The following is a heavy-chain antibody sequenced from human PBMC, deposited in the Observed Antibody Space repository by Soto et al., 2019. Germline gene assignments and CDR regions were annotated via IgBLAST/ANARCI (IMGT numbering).Heavy chain of an antibody. J-gene: IGHJ4*02. CDR1: GFTFTNAC. V-gene: IGHV3-15*01. CDR3: TTGTWIQLWLADY. Sequence: EAHLVESGGGLVEPGGSLRLSCVASGFTFTNACMTWVRQVPGQGLEWVGHIQGRTDGGTTDYAAPVKGRFTISRDDSKNTLYLQMNSLKIEDTAVYYCTTGTWIQLWLADYWGQGTLVTVSS. CDR2: IQGRTDGGTT. D-gene: IGHD5-18*01.